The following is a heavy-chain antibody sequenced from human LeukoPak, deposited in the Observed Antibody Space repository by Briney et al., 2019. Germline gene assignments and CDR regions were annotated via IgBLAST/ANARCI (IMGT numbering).Heavy chain of an antibody. CDR2: ISGSGTTM. Sequence: GGSLRLSCAASGFIFSDYYMTWMRQIPGKGLEWVAYISGSGTTMDYAKSVKGRFTISRDNAKDSLYLQMNSLEAGDTAVYYCAKGRTYGMIWGQGTLVSVSS. CDR1: GFIFSDYY. CDR3: AKGRTYGMI. V-gene: IGHV3-11*01. J-gene: IGHJ4*02. D-gene: IGHD2-8*01.